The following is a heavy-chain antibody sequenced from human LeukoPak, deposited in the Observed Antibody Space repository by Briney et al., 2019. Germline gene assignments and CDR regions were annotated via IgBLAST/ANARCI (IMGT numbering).Heavy chain of an antibody. J-gene: IGHJ5*02. CDR3: ARRALVVGWFDP. Sequence: SETLSLTCTVSGGSISSYYWSWIRQPPGKGLEWIGYIYYSGSTNYNPSLKSRVTISEDTSKNQFSLKLSSVTAADTAVYYCARRALVVGWFDPWGQGTLVTVSS. D-gene: IGHD2-2*01. V-gene: IGHV4-59*01. CDR2: IYYSGST. CDR1: GGSISSYY.